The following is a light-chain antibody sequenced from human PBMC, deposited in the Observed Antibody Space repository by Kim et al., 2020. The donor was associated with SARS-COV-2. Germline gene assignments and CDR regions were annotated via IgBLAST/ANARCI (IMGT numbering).Light chain of an antibody. Sequence: SSELTQDPAVSVALGQTVRITCQGDSLRSYYASWYQQKPGQAPVLVIYGKNNRPSGIPDRFSSSSSGNTASLTITGAQAEDEADYYCNSRDSSGNLWVFG. V-gene: IGLV3-19*01. J-gene: IGLJ3*02. CDR3: NSRDSSGNLWV. CDR2: GKN. CDR1: SLRSYY.